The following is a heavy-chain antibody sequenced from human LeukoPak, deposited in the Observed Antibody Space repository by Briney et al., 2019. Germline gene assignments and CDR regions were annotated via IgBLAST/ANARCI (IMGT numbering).Heavy chain of an antibody. J-gene: IGHJ4*02. Sequence: GGSLRLSCAASGFSFSSYSMNWVRQAPGKGLEWVSYISSSSRTIYYADSVRGRFTISRDNAKNSLYLQMNSLRAEDTAVYYCIVLAVAVTLGFDYWGQGTLVTVSS. CDR2: ISSSSRTI. V-gene: IGHV3-48*01. D-gene: IGHD6-19*01. CDR3: IVLAVAVTLGFDY. CDR1: GFSFSSYS.